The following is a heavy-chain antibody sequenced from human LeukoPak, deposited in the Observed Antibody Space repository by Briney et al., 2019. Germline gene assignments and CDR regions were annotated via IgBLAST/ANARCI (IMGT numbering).Heavy chain of an antibody. Sequence: QTGGSLRLSCAASGFTFSSYGMSWVRQAPGKGLEWVSAISGSGGSTYYADSVKGRFTISRDNSKNTLYLQMNSLRAEDTAVYYCAKYYYDSSEGYFDYWGQGTLVTVSS. D-gene: IGHD3-22*01. V-gene: IGHV3-23*01. CDR1: GFTFSSYG. CDR3: AKYYYDSSEGYFDY. CDR2: ISGSGGST. J-gene: IGHJ4*02.